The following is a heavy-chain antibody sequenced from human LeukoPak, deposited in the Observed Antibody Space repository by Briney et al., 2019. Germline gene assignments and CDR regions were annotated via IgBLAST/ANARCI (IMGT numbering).Heavy chain of an antibody. V-gene: IGHV3-21*01. CDR2: ISSNSSYI. CDR3: ARVRPYYYGMDV. CDR1: GFTFSSYS. Sequence: GGSLRLSCAASGFTFSSYSMNWVRQAPGKGLVWVSSISSNSSYIYYADSVKGRFTISRDNAKNSLYLQMNSLRAEDTAVYYCARVRPYYYGMDVWGQGTTVTASS. J-gene: IGHJ6*02.